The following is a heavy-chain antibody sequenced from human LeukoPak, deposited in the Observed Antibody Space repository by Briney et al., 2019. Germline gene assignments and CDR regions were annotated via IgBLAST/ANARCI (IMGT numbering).Heavy chain of an antibody. Sequence: GGTLRLSCAASGFTFSNHGMNWVRQAPGKGLEWVSGISPSGDITYYADSVKGRFTISRDNSKSTLYLEVISLTAEDTAVYYCAKDDAWLRFGEWSQGTLVTVSS. J-gene: IGHJ4*02. D-gene: IGHD3-10*01. V-gene: IGHV3-23*01. CDR1: GFTFSNHG. CDR2: ISPSGDIT. CDR3: AKDDAWLRFGE.